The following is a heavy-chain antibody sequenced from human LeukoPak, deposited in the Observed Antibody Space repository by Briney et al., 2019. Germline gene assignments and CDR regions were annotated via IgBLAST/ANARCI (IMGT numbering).Heavy chain of an antibody. Sequence: GGSLRLSCAASGFTFITSWMTWVRQAPGKGLEWVGRIRSTPDGGAADYAAPVKGRFTISRDDSKNTLYLRMSSLRTEDTAVYYCATDLHFGYCTATSCAHYWGQGTLVTVSS. J-gene: IGHJ4*02. CDR3: ATDLHFGYCTATSCAHY. CDR2: IRSTPDGGAA. CDR1: GFTFITSW. D-gene: IGHD2-2*03. V-gene: IGHV3-15*01.